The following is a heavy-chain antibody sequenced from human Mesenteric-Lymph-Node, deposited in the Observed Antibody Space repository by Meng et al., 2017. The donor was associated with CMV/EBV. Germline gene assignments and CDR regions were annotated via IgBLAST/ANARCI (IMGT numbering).Heavy chain of an antibody. J-gene: IGHJ4*02. V-gene: IGHV1-18*01. CDR3: ASGPGIAAAGDLDY. D-gene: IGHD6-13*01. Sequence: KASGYTFTSYRISWVRQAPGQGLEWMGWISAYNGNTNYAQKLQGRVTMTADTSTSTAYMELRSLRSDDTAMYYCASGPGIAAAGDLDYWGQGTLVTVSS. CDR2: ISAYNGNT. CDR1: GYTFTSYR.